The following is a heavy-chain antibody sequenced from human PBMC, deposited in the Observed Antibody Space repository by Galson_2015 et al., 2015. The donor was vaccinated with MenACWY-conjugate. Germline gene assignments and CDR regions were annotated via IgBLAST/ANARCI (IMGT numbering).Heavy chain of an antibody. V-gene: IGHV4-61*01. CDR3: AREYNK. CDR2: IYSSGST. CDR1: GGSVSSGSY. J-gene: IGHJ4*02. Sequence: ETLSLTCTVSGGSVSSGSYWTWIRQPPGKGLEWIGLIYSSGSTKYNPSLKSRVSISLDMSKNQVSLKLSSVTAADTAVYYCAREYNKWGQGTLVTVSS. D-gene: IGHD1-14*01.